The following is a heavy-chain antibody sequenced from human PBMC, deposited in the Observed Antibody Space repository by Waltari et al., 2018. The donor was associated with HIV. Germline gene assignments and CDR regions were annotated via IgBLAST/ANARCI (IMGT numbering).Heavy chain of an antibody. Sequence: QVQLQESGPGLVKPSQTLSLTCTVSGGSISSGSYYWSWIRQPAGQGLEWIGRIYTRGSTNHTPTRKSRVNISVDTSKNQFSLKLSSVTAADTAVYYCARDLDGDYGSGSYYKGSNWCDPWGQGTLVTVSS. J-gene: IGHJ5*02. V-gene: IGHV4-61*02. CDR3: ARDLDGDYGSGSYYKGSNWCDP. CDR1: GGSISSGSYY. D-gene: IGHD3-10*01. CDR2: IYTRGST.